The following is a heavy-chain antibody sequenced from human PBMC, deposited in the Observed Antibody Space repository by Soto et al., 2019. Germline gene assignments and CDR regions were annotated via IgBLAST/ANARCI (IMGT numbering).Heavy chain of an antibody. V-gene: IGHV3-74*01. CDR2: INNAGSTI. CDR3: VGRQYFYH. J-gene: IGHJ1*01. Sequence: EVQLVESGGGLVQPGGSLRLSCAASGFTLSSYWMHWVRQAPGQGLVWVSRINNAGSTIGYADSVEGRFTVSRDSAKNTLYLQMNSLRGEDTAVYYCVGRQYFYHWGQGTLVTVSS. CDR1: GFTLSSYW.